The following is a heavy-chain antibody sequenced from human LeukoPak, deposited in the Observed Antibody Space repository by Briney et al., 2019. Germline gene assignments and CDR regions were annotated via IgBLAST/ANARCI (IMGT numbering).Heavy chain of an antibody. CDR2: ISWNSGSI. CDR3: AKDMGTIAAAGTGYFQH. V-gene: IGHV3-9*01. Sequence: GGSLRLSCAASGFTFSSYAMHWVRQAPGKGLEWVSGISWNSGSIGYADSVKGRFTISRDNAKNSLYLQMNSLRAEDTALYYCAKDMGTIAAAGTGYFQHWGQGTLVTVSS. D-gene: IGHD6-13*01. CDR1: GFTFSSYA. J-gene: IGHJ1*01.